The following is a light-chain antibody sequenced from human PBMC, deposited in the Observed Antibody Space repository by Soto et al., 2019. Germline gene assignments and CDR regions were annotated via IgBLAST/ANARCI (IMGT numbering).Light chain of an antibody. Sequence: QSALTQPPSASGSPGQSVTISCTGTSSDVGGYNYVSWYQQHPGKAPKLMIYEVSKRPSGVPDRFSGSKSGNTASLTVSGLQAEDEADYYCSSYEGSNIWGVFGGGTKLTVL. CDR3: SSYEGSNIWGV. CDR2: EVS. V-gene: IGLV2-8*01. CDR1: SSDVGGYNY. J-gene: IGLJ3*02.